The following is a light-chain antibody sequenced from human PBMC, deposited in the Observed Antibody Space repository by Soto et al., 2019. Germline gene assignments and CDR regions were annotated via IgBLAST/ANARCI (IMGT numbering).Light chain of an antibody. CDR3: QQYGSSPFT. CDR2: GAS. J-gene: IGKJ3*01. V-gene: IGKV3-20*01. Sequence: IVLPQSPGTLSLFPGERAPLSCRASQSVSSSYLAWYQQKPGQAPRLLIYGASSRATGIPDRFSGSGSGTDFTLTISRLEPEDFAVYYCQQYGSSPFTFGPGTKVDIK. CDR1: QSVSSSY.